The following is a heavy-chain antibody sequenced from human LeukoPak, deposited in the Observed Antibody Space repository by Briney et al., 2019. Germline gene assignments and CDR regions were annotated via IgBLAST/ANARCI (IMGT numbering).Heavy chain of an antibody. J-gene: IGHJ4*02. CDR1: GFTFSTYW. D-gene: IGHD3-10*01. V-gene: IGHV3-7*01. Sequence: PGGSLRLSCAASGFTFSTYWMSWVRQAPGKGLEWVANIKQDGSEKYYVDSVKGRFTISRDNVKNTLYLQMNSLRAEDTAVYYCAGGSGSYPEYWGQGTLVTLSS. CDR3: AGGSGSYPEY. CDR2: IKQDGSEK.